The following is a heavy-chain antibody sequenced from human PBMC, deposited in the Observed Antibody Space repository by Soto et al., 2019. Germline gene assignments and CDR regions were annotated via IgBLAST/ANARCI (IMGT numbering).Heavy chain of an antibody. D-gene: IGHD4-17*01. Sequence: PSETLSLTCSVSGCSIRSSGYYWGWIRQPPGMGLEWIGSFYYSGSTFYNPSLNSRVTISVDTSKNQCSLKLSSVTAADTAVYYCATYGWGMDVWGQGTTVTVSS. V-gene: IGHV4-39*01. CDR1: GCSIRSSGYY. CDR2: FYYSGST. J-gene: IGHJ6*02. CDR3: ATYGWGMDV.